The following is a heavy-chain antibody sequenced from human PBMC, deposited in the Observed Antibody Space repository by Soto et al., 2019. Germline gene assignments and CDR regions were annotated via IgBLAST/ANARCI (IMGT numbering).Heavy chain of an antibody. J-gene: IGHJ6*02. D-gene: IGHD6-6*01. Sequence: SETLSLTCAVSGDAISRGGYSWTWIRQPQGKALEWIGNIYDSGSTSYNPSLKRRVTISVDTSKNQLSLRLTSVTAADTAVYFCARGSSSYYDYGMDVWGQGTTVTVSS. V-gene: IGHV4-30-2*01. CDR1: GDAISRGGYS. CDR2: IYDSGST. CDR3: ARGSSSYYDYGMDV.